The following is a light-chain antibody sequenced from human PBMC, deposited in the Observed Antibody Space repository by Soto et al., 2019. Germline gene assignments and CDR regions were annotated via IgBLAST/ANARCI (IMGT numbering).Light chain of an antibody. CDR3: SSYAGGNKV. Sequence: QSALTQPPSASGSPGQSVTISCTGTSSDLTYYNYVSWYQQYPGKAPKLIIYEVIKRPSGVPDRFSGSKSGNTASLTVSGLQAEDEADYYCSSYAGGNKVFGGGTKVTVL. CDR2: EVI. V-gene: IGLV2-8*01. CDR1: SSDLTYYNY. J-gene: IGLJ2*01.